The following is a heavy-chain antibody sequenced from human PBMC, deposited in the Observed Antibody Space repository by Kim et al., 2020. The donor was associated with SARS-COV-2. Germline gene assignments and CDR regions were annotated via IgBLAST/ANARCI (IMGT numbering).Heavy chain of an antibody. D-gene: IGHD3-3*01. J-gene: IGHJ4*02. Sequence: GRFTISRDNAKNSLYLQMNSLRAEDTAVYYCARGKGDYYDFWSGYYYFDYWGQGTLVTVSS. CDR3: ARGKGDYYDFWSGYYYFDY. V-gene: IGHV3-11*06.